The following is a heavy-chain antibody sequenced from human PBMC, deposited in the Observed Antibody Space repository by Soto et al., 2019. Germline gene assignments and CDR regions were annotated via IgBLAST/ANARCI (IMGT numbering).Heavy chain of an antibody. CDR2: IIPIFGTA. J-gene: IGHJ6*02. V-gene: IGHV1-69*13. Sequence: ASVKVSCKASGGTFSSYAISWVRQAPGQGLEWMGGIIPIFGTANYAQKFQGRVTITADESTSTAYMELSSLRSEDTAVYYCARNPIGVVIISYYGMDVWGQGTTVTVSS. CDR3: ARNPIGVVIISYYGMDV. CDR1: GGTFSSYA. D-gene: IGHD3-3*01.